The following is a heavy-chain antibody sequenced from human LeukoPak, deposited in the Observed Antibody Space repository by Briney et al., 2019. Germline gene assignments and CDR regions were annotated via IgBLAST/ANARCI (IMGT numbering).Heavy chain of an antibody. CDR3: AKPDSSGYQSFDY. J-gene: IGHJ4*02. V-gene: IGHV3-23*01. CDR2: ISGSGGRT. CDR1: GFTFSSYA. D-gene: IGHD3-22*01. Sequence: TGGSLRLSCAASGFTFSSYAMSWVRQAPGKGLEWVSAISGSGGRTYYADSVKGRFTISRDNSKNTLYLQMNSLRAEDTAVYYCAKPDSSGYQSFDYWGQGTLVTVSS.